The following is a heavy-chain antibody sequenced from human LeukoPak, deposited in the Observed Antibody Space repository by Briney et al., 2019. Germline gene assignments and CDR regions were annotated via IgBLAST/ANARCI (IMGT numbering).Heavy chain of an antibody. V-gene: IGHV4-61*01. CDR3: ARATPHRGIAVAGTGRSFDY. CDR2: IYYSGST. CDR1: GGSVSSGSYY. D-gene: IGHD6-19*01. Sequence: PSETLSLTCTVSGGSVSSGSYYWSWIRQPPGKGLEWIGYIYYSGSTNYNPSLKSRVTISVDTSKNQFSLKLSSVTAADTAVYYCARATPHRGIAVAGTGRSFDYWGQGTLVTVSS. J-gene: IGHJ4*02.